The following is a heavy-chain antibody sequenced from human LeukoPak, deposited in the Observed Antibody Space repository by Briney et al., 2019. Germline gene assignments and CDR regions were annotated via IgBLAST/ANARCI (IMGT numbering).Heavy chain of an antibody. CDR1: GGSFSGYY. CDR3: ARGLRRLQRPAAY. V-gene: IGHV4-34*01. J-gene: IGHJ4*02. Sequence: PSETLSLTCAVYGGSFSGYYWSWIRQPPGKGLEWIGEINHSGSTNYNPSLKSRVTISVDTSKNQFSLKLSSVTAADTAVYYCARGLRRLQRPAAYWGQGTLVTVSS. CDR2: INHSGST. D-gene: IGHD5-24*01.